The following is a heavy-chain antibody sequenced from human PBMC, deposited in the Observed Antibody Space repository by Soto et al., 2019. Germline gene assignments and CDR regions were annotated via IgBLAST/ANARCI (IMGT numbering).Heavy chain of an antibody. Sequence: SLKISCKGSGCSFTSYWISWVRQMPGKGLEWMGRIDPSDSYTNYSPSFQGRFTISRDTSKNTLYLQMNSLRAEDTALYYCAKDARPSSWGQGTLVTVSS. V-gene: IGHV5-10-1*04. J-gene: IGHJ5*02. CDR3: AKDARPSS. CDR1: GCSFTSYW. CDR2: IDPSDSYT.